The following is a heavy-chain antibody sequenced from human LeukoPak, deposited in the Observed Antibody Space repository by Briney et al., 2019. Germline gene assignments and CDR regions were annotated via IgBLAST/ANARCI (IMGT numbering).Heavy chain of an antibody. CDR2: IYYSGSN. Sequence: PSETLSLTCTVSGGSISSYYWSWIRQPPGKGLEWIGYIYYSGSNNYNPSLKSRVTISVDTSKNQFSLKLSSVTAADTAVYYCARYNWALDYWGQGTLVTVSS. D-gene: IGHD1-20*01. CDR3: ARYNWALDY. CDR1: GGSISSYY. J-gene: IGHJ4*02. V-gene: IGHV4-59*01.